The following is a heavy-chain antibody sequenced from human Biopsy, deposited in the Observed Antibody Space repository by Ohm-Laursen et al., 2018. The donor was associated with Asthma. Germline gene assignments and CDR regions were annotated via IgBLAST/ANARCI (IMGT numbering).Heavy chain of an antibody. Sequence: SVKVSCKPSGYTFNSAGITWVRQAPGQGLKWMGWISVYNGNTKVAQKLQDRVTMITDASTSTAYMELRSLRSDDTAVYFCARAVDYSHYYGIDVWGQGTTVTVS. CDR3: ARAVDYSHYYGIDV. J-gene: IGHJ6*02. CDR1: GYTFNSAG. D-gene: IGHD3-10*01. CDR2: ISVYNGNT. V-gene: IGHV1-18*01.